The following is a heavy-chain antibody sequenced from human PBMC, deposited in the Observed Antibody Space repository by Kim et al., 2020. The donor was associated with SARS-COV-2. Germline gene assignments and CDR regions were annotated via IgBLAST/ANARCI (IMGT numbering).Heavy chain of an antibody. V-gene: IGHV1-18*01. Sequence: ASVKVSCKASGYTFTTYGIIWVRQAPGQGLEWVGWISAFNGNKNSARKLQGRVTMTTDTATSTAYMELRSLRSDDTAVYYCARATNSAFGDYHYYYYMDVWGKGTTVTVSS. CDR2: ISAFNGNK. CDR1: GYTFTTYG. D-gene: IGHD4-17*01. J-gene: IGHJ6*03. CDR3: ARATNSAFGDYHYYYYMDV.